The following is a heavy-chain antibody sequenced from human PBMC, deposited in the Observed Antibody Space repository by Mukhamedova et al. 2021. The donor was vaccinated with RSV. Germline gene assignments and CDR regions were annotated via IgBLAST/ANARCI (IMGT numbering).Heavy chain of an antibody. Sequence: SSYIYYADSVKGRFTISRDNAKNSLYLQMNSLRAEDTAVYYCARASYSSSPVSGMDVWGQGTMVTVSS. D-gene: IGHD6-6*01. CDR2: SSYI. J-gene: IGHJ6*02. CDR3: ARASYSSSPVSGMDV. V-gene: IGHV3-21*01.